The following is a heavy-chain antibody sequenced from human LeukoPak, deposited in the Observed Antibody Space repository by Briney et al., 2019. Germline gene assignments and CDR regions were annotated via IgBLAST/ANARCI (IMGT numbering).Heavy chain of an antibody. D-gene: IGHD4-23*01. CDR1: GLTFSSYS. CDR3: ARDDGIGGPFDY. J-gene: IGHJ4*02. Sequence: GGSLRLSCAASGLTFSSYSMNWVRQAPGKGLEWVSSISSSSSYIYYADSVKGRFTISRDNAKNSLYLQMNSLRAEDTAVYYCARDDGIGGPFDYWGQGTLVTVSS. CDR2: ISSSSSYI. V-gene: IGHV3-21*01.